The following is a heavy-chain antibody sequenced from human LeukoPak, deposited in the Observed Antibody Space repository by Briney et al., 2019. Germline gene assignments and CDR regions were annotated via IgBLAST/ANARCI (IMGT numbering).Heavy chain of an antibody. V-gene: IGHV4-39*01. D-gene: IGHD3-3*01. CDR1: GGSISSYY. J-gene: IGHJ4*02. Sequence: SETLSLTCTVSGGSISSYYWSWIRQPPGKGLEWIGSIYYSGSTYYNPSLKSRVTISVDTSKNQFSLKLSSVTAADTAVYYCARFIYDFWSGYSRGVDYWGQGTLVTVSS. CDR3: ARFIYDFWSGYSRGVDY. CDR2: IYYSGST.